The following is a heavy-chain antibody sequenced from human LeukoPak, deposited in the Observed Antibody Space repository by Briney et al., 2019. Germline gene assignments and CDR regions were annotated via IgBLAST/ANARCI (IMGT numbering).Heavy chain of an antibody. CDR2: ISGYGDTT. Sequence: GGSLRLSCSASGFTFSSFAMNWVRQAPGKGLEWVSIISGYGDTTYYTDSVKGRFTISRDNSKNTLYLQMNSLRAEDTAVYAKIPQVATVAVPNFDHWGQGTLVTVSS. D-gene: IGHD6-19*01. V-gene: IGHV3-23*01. CDR3: IPQVATVAVPNFDH. CDR1: GFTFSSFA. J-gene: IGHJ4*02.